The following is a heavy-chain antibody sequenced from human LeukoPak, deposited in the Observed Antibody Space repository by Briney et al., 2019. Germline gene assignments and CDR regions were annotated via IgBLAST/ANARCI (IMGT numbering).Heavy chain of an antibody. D-gene: IGHD6-19*01. V-gene: IGHV3-53*05. Sequence: GGSLRLSCAASGFTVSSNYMSWVRQAPGKGLEWVSVIYSGGSTYYADSVKGRFTISRDNSKNTLYLQMNSLRAEDTAVYYCAKVGRIAVAGTFYYYMDVWGKGTTVTVSS. CDR3: AKVGRIAVAGTFYYYMDV. CDR2: IYSGGST. CDR1: GFTVSSNY. J-gene: IGHJ6*03.